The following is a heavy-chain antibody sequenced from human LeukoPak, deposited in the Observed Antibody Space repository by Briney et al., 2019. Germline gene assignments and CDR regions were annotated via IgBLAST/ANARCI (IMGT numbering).Heavy chain of an antibody. V-gene: IGHV4-4*07. CDR3: ARSPNYYYYFSMDV. J-gene: IGHJ6*02. CDR2: FYTGYST. CDR1: GSFINDYS. Sequence: SETLSLTCAVSGSFINDYSWSWVRQPAGRGLEWIGRFYTGYSTEYNPSLMSRVTILVDRSKSQISLNLRSVTAADTAVYYCARSPNYYYYFSMDVWGQGTTVTVSS.